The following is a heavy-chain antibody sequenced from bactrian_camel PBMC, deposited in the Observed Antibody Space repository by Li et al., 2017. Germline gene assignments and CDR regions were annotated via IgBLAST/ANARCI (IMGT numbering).Heavy chain of an antibody. Sequence: HVQLVESGGGSVPAGGSLRLSCVANGYTYSRQSMAWFRQVSGKEREGVAFIDQYGTTTYADSVKGRFTISISKDDAVNTLSLQMDSLKSEDTAMYYCKFYCAGGRTGPFWGPGTQVTVS. CDR2: IDQYGTT. CDR3: KFYCAGGRTGPF. V-gene: IGHV3S57*01. J-gene: IGHJ4*01. CDR1: GYTYSRQS. D-gene: IGHD2*01.